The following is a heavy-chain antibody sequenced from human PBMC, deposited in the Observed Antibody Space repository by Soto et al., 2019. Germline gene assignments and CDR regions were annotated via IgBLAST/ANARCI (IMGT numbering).Heavy chain of an antibody. D-gene: IGHD3-10*01. CDR3: ARTRDWYYYGSGSNSWFDP. Sequence: SETLSLTCTVSGDSINFYYWSWIRQPPGKGLEWIGYIYYSGSTNYNPSLKSRVTISVDTSKNQFSLKLTSVTAADTAFYYCARTRDWYYYGSGSNSWFDPWGQGTLVTVSS. CDR2: IYYSGST. V-gene: IGHV4-59*01. J-gene: IGHJ5*02. CDR1: GDSINFYY.